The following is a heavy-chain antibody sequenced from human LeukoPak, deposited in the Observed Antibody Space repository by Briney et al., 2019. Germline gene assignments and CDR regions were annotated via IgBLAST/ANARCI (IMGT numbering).Heavy chain of an antibody. J-gene: IGHJ5*02. D-gene: IGHD3-16*01. V-gene: IGHV3-74*01. CDR1: GFTFSSYW. CDR3: ARAIPYYDYVWDP. CDR2: INSDGSST. Sequence: QSGGSLRLSCAASGFTFSSYWMHWVRQAPGKGLVWVSRINSDGSSTSYADSVKGRFTISRDNAKNTLYLQMNSLRAEDTAVYYCARAIPYYDYVWDPWGQGTLVTVSP.